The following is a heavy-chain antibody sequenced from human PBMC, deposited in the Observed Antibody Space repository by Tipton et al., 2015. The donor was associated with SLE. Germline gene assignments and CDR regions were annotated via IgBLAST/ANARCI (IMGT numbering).Heavy chain of an antibody. CDR1: GGSFSGYY. Sequence: TLSLTCAVYGGSFSGYYWSWIRQPPGKGLEWIGDISYRGSTKYNPSLKSRVTISLDTSKNQLSLKLNSVTAADTAVYYCARDGGGMTTAYNYYMDVWGKGTTVTVSS. CDR2: ISYRGST. CDR3: ARDGGGMTTAYNYYMDV. D-gene: IGHD4-11*01. V-gene: IGHV4-34*01. J-gene: IGHJ6*03.